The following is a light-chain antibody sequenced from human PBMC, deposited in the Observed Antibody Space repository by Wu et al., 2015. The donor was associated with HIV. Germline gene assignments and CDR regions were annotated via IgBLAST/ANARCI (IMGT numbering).Light chain of an antibody. CDR3: QQYGSSPPLT. Sequence: EIVLTQSPGTLSLSPGERATLSCRASQSVTNSYLAWYQQKPGQAPSLLIYGASSRATGIPDRFSGSGSGTDFTLTISGLEPEDFAVYYCQQYGSSPPLTFGGGTKVEIK. V-gene: IGKV3-20*01. J-gene: IGKJ4*01. CDR2: GAS. CDR1: QSVTNSY.